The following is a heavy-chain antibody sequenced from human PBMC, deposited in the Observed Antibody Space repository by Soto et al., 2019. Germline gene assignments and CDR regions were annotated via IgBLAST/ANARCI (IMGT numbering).Heavy chain of an antibody. V-gene: IGHV3-9*01. CDR2: ITWNGGTI. Sequence: PGGSLRLSCAASGFAFDDYVMHWVRQPPGRGLEWVSGITWNGGTIRYVDSVKGRFTISRDNAENSLYLQMNSLRPEDTAVCYCAKGGSAALIAPSGRDNWFDPWGQGTQVTVSS. CDR3: AKGGSAALIAPSGRDNWFDP. D-gene: IGHD6-13*01. J-gene: IGHJ5*02. CDR1: GFAFDDYV.